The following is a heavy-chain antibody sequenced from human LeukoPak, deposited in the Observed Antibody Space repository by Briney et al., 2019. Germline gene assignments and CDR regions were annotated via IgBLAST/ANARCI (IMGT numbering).Heavy chain of an antibody. V-gene: IGHV3-48*02. J-gene: IGHJ4*02. CDR2: ITSSSSTI. CDR3: ARGTLRSIDC. CDR1: EFTFSSYS. D-gene: IGHD3-3*01. Sequence: PGGSLRLSCAASEFTFSSYSMNWVRQAPGKGLEWVSYITSSSSTIYYADSVKGRFTISRDNAKNSLYLQMNSLRDEDTAVYYCARGTLRSIDCWGQGTLVTVSS.